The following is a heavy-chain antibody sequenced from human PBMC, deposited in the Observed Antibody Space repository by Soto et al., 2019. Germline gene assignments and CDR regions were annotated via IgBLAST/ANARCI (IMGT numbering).Heavy chain of an antibody. V-gene: IGHV3-13*01. CDR3: AKGGQYYDSSGYSDY. Sequence: EVQLVESGGGLVQPGGSLRLSCAASGFNFSSHDMHWVRQATGKGLEWVSVIGTAGDTYYPGSVKGRFTISRENAKNSLYLQMNSLRAEYTAVYYCAKGGQYYDSSGYSDYWGQGTLVTVSS. D-gene: IGHD3-22*01. CDR2: IGTAGDT. J-gene: IGHJ4*02. CDR1: GFNFSSHD.